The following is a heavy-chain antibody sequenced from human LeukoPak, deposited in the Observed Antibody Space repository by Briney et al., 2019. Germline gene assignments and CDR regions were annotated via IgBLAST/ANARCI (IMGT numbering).Heavy chain of an antibody. CDR3: AKRRVVIRGLLVIGLHTEAYYVDS. Sequence: PGGSLRLSCVVSGIKLSNYGMSWVRQAPGKGVEWVSDIREGGGGTKYADSVKGRYTISRDNSKNTLYLQMNSLTAEDTALYFCAKRRVVIRGLLVIGLHTEAYYVDSWGQGMLVTVSS. J-gene: IGHJ4*02. V-gene: IGHV3-23*01. D-gene: IGHD3-10*01. CDR1: GIKLSNYG. CDR2: IREGGGGT.